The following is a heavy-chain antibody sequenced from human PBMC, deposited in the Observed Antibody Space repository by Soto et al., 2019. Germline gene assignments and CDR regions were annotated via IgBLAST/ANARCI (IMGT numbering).Heavy chain of an antibody. Sequence: SETLSLTCTVSGGSISSYYWSWIRQPPGKRLEWIGYIYYSGSTNYNPSLKSRVTISVDTSKNQFSLKLSSVTAADTAVYYCARVFPGDYRDYYYYYMDVRGKGTTVTVSS. CDR3: ARVFPGDYRDYYYYYMDV. CDR2: IYYSGST. J-gene: IGHJ6*03. CDR1: GGSISSYY. V-gene: IGHV4-59*01. D-gene: IGHD3-16*01.